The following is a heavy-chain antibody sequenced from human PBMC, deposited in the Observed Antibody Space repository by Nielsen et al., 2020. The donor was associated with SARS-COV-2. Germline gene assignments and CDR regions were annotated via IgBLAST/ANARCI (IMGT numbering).Heavy chain of an antibody. Sequence: GESLKISCAASGSTFSSYAMSWVRQAPGKGLEWVSAISGSGGSTYYADSVKGRFTISRDNSKNTLYLQMNSLRAEDTAVYYCAKANYYDSSGYPTGAFDIWGQGTMVTVSS. CDR1: GSTFSSYA. V-gene: IGHV3-23*01. CDR3: AKANYYDSSGYPTGAFDI. CDR2: ISGSGGST. D-gene: IGHD3-22*01. J-gene: IGHJ3*02.